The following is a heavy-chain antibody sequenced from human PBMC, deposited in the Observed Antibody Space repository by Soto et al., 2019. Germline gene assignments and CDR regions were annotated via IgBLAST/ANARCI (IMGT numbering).Heavy chain of an antibody. CDR3: AAPPSHYWDHMDA. D-gene: IGHD2-8*02. CDR1: GDSVSSNNAA. V-gene: IGHV6-1*01. Sequence: SQALSLTCAISGDSVSSNNAAWKWIRQSASRGLEWLGRTYYRSRWYNDYAVSVKSRITVNPDTSKNQFSLQLTSVTPEDTAVYSCAAPPSHYWDHMDAWGKGTTVTDSS. J-gene: IGHJ6*03. CDR2: TYYRSRWYN.